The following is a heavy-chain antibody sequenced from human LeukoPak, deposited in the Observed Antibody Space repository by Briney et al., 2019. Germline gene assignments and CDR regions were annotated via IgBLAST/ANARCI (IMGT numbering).Heavy chain of an antibody. Sequence: PGGSLRLSCTASGFTFGDYDMSWVRQAPGKGLEWVGFIRSKTYGGKTEYAESVKGRFTISRDDSKSIDYLQMNSLKTEDTAVYYCTRGVQGDFWSGYYGGYYFDYWGQGTLVTVSS. CDR2: IRSKTYGGKT. CDR1: GFTFGDYD. D-gene: IGHD3-3*01. J-gene: IGHJ4*02. V-gene: IGHV3-49*04. CDR3: TRGVQGDFWSGYYGGYYFDY.